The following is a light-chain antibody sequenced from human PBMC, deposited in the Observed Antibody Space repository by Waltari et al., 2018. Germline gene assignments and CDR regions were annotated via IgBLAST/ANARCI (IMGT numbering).Light chain of an antibody. V-gene: IGLV3-10*01. CDR2: EDT. CDR3: YSSDSTGLRV. Sequence: SYELTQTPSVSVSPGQTARITCSGHELPRKYAYWFQQKPGQASRLVIYEDTKRPSGIPERFSGSSSGTVATLTITGAQVDDEADYYCYSSDSTGLRVFGSGTTFVVL. J-gene: IGLJ1*01. CDR1: ELPRKY.